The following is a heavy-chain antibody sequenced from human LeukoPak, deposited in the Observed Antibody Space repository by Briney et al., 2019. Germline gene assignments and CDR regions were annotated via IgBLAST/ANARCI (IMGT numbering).Heavy chain of an antibody. CDR1: GGSISGYY. D-gene: IGHD2-2*01. J-gene: IGHJ5*02. Sequence: SETLSLTCTVSGGSISGYYWSWIRQPPGKGLEWIGYMYYSGSTTYNPSLKSRVTISVDTSKNQFSLKLTSVTAADTAVYYCPRFHCSSTSCYRWFDPWGQGALVTVSS. V-gene: IGHV4-59*01. CDR2: MYYSGST. CDR3: PRFHCSSTSCYRWFDP.